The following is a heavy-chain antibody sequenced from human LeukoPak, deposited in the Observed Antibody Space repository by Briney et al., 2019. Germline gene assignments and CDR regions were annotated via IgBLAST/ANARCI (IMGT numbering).Heavy chain of an antibody. D-gene: IGHD3-10*01. CDR1: GFTFSSYE. CDR3: ARPITMDAFDI. J-gene: IGHJ3*02. Sequence: GGSLRLSCAASGFTFSSYEMNWVRQAPGKGLEWVSYISSSGSTIYYADSVKGRFTVSRDNAKNSLYLQMNSLRAEDTAVYYCARPITMDAFDIWGQGAMVTVSS. CDR2: ISSSGSTI. V-gene: IGHV3-48*03.